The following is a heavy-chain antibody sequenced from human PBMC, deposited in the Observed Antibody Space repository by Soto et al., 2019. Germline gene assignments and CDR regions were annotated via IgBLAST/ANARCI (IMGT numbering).Heavy chain of an antibody. CDR3: AHAFGGTTWANDAFDV. CDR2: IYWDDDT. Sequence: HITLKESGPTLVKPTQTLTLTCIFSGFSFTADGVGVGWIRQPPGKTLEWLALIYWDDDTRYRPSLKSRLTITKDSSKNQVVPTMTNMDPLYTATYYCAHAFGGTTWANDAFDVWGQGSVVTVSS. J-gene: IGHJ3*01. D-gene: IGHD3-16*01. V-gene: IGHV2-5*02. CDR1: GFSFTADGVG.